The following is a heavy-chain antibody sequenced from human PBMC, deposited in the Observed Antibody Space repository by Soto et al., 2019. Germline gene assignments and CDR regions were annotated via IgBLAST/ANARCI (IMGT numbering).Heavy chain of an antibody. Sequence: QVQLQESGPGLVKPSQTLSLTCTVSGGSISRGGYYWSWIRQHPGKVLEWIGYVYYRGSTYYNPSRKSRVITPVDTSKNQFSLKLSSVTAAYTAVYDCARDKIYGYFDYWGQGTLVTVSS. V-gene: IGHV4-31*03. J-gene: IGHJ4*02. D-gene: IGHD4-17*01. CDR2: VYYRGST. CDR1: GGSISRGGYY. CDR3: ARDKIYGYFDY.